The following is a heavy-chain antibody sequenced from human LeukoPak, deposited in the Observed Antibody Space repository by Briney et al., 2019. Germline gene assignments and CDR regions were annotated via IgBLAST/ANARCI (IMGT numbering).Heavy chain of an antibody. D-gene: IGHD4-11*01. CDR3: VRDFSNYVAFFDS. V-gene: IGHV3-30*02. J-gene: IGHJ4*02. Sequence: GGSLRLSCATSGFTFRNHGMHWVRQAPGKGLEWVAFIRYDELQDYYADSVRGRFTISRDNSKSAPYLQMGSLRPEDTAMYYCVRDFSNYVAFFDSWGQGVLVTVSS. CDR2: IRYDELQD. CDR1: GFTFRNHG.